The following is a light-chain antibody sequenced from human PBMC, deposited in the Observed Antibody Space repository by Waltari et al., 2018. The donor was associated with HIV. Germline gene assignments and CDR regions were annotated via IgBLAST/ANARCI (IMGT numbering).Light chain of an antibody. V-gene: IGLV1-40*01. CDR1: SSNIGAGYD. CDR2: GNN. Sequence: QSVLTQPPSVSGAPGQRVTFSCTGSSSNIGAGYDVHWYQQIPGTAPKLLIYGNNNRPSGVPERFSGSKSGTSASLDITGLQAEDEADYYCQSYDSSLSGSWVFGGGTKLTVL. J-gene: IGLJ3*02. CDR3: QSYDSSLSGSWV.